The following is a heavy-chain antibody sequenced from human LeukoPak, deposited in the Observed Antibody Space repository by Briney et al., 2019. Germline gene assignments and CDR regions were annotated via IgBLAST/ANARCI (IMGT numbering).Heavy chain of an antibody. D-gene: IGHD6-6*01. CDR1: GGAISMSTYY. CDR2: IHFSGNS. CDR3: ARFTRSSSSHYYYYAKDV. Sequence: SETLSLTCTVSGGAISMSTYYWGWIRQRPGKGLEGIGSIHFSGNSYYNPFPSLKSRVTISVNTSKNQFSLNVISVPAADTAVYYCARFTRSSSSHYYYYAKDVWGQGTTVTVSS. V-gene: IGHV4-39*01. J-gene: IGHJ6*02.